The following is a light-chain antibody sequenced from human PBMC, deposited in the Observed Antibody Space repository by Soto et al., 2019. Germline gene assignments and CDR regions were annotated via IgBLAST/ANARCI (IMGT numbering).Light chain of an antibody. CDR2: AVA. Sequence: QSVLTQPRSVSESPGQSVTISCTGTSSDVGDYNSVSWYQQHPGKAPKLLLFAVATRPSGVPDRFSGSKSANTASLTISGLQPEDEADYYCCSYLGSYTYVFGTGTKLTVL. CDR3: CSYLGSYTYV. CDR1: SSDVGDYNS. V-gene: IGLV2-11*01. J-gene: IGLJ1*01.